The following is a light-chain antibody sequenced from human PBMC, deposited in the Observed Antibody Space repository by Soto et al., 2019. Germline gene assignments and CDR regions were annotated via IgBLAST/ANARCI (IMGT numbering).Light chain of an antibody. J-gene: IGLJ1*01. V-gene: IGLV2-14*01. CDR3: SSYTNTNTRACV. Sequence: QSALTQPASVSGSPGQSITISCTGTSGDIGSYNRVSWYQQHPGKAPKLIIYEVTDRPSGVSNRFSGSKSGNTASLTISGLKAEEDAEYYCSSYTNTNTRACVFGTGTKVTVL. CDR1: SGDIGSYNR. CDR2: EVT.